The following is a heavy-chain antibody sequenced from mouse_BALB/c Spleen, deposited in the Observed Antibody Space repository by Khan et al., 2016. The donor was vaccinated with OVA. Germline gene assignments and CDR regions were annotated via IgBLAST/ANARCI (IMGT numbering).Heavy chain of an antibody. CDR1: GYSFTGYF. V-gene: IGHV1-20*01. D-gene: IGHD1-1*01. CDR3: TRIYRSDFDY. CDR2: INPHIGET. Sequence: VQLKESGPELVRPGASVKISCTASGYSFTGYFMNWVMQSHGKSLEWIGRINPHIGETFYNQRFKDKATLTVDESSSTAHMELRSLTSEDSAVYYCTRIYRSDFDYWGLGTTLTVSS. J-gene: IGHJ2*01.